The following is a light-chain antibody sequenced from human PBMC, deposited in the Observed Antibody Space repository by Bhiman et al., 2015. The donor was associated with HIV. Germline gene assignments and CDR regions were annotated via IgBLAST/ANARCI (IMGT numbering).Light chain of an antibody. V-gene: IGLV3-19*01. CDR1: SLRTYY. CDR2: GNN. CDR3: NSRDTSGNHWV. Sequence: SSELTQDPAVSVALGQTVRITCQGDSLRTYYASWYQQKPGQAPVLVLYGNNRRPSGIPDRFSGPSSGNTASLTFTGAQAEDEADYYCNSRDTSGNHWVFGGGTKLTVL. J-gene: IGLJ3*02.